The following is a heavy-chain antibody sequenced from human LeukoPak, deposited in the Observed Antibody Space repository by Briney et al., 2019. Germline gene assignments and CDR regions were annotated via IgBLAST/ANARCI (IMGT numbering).Heavy chain of an antibody. Sequence: TTSETLSLTCTVSGGSISSYYWSWIRQPPGKGLEWIGRIHTSGRTNYNPPLKSRVTISVDTSKNQFSLKLSSVTAADTAVYYCARDSDSRYGGWFDPWGQGTLVTVSS. V-gene: IGHV4-4*07. CDR2: IHTSGRT. D-gene: IGHD4-23*01. CDR1: GGSISSYY. CDR3: ARDSDSRYGGWFDP. J-gene: IGHJ5*02.